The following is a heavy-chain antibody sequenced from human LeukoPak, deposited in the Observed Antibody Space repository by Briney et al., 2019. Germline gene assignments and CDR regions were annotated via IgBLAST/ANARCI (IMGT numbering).Heavy chain of an antibody. CDR1: GFTFSSYG. J-gene: IGHJ4*02. CDR2: IWYDGSNK. Sequence: GGSLRLSCAASGFTFSSYGMHWVRQAPGKGLEWVAVIWYDGSNKYYADSAKGRFTISRDNAKNSLFLQMNSLRAEDTAVYYCARERYGNYNWGQGTLVTVSS. CDR3: ARERYGNYN. V-gene: IGHV3-33*02. D-gene: IGHD4-11*01.